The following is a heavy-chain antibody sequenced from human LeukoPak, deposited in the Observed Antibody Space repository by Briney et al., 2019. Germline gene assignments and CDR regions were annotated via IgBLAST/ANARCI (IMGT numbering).Heavy chain of an antibody. J-gene: IGHJ4*02. Sequence: ASVKVSCKASGYTFTSYDINWVRQATGQGLEWMGWMNPNSGSTGYAQKFQGRVTMTRNTSISTAYMELSSLRSEDTAVYYCARSIAAAGSSVNYWGQGTLVTVSS. CDR3: ARSIAAAGSSVNY. V-gene: IGHV1-8*01. D-gene: IGHD6-13*01. CDR2: MNPNSGST. CDR1: GYTFTSYD.